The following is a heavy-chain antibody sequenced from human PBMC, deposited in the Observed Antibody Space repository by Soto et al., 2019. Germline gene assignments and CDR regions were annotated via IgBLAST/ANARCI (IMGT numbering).Heavy chain of an antibody. J-gene: IGHJ6*02. V-gene: IGHV5-51*01. D-gene: IGHD2-15*01. Sequence: PGESLKISCEGSGYSFSSYWIAWVRQMPGKGLEWMGIIYPADSDTRYSPSFQGQVTISADKYINTAYLQWSSLKASDTATYYCARQFHDNSGGGYYYYGLDVWGQGTTVTVSS. CDR1: GYSFSSYW. CDR2: IYPADSDT. CDR3: ARQFHDNSGGGYYYYGLDV.